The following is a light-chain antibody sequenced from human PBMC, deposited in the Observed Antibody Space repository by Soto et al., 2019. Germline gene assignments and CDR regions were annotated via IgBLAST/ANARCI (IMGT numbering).Light chain of an antibody. CDR1: QSISRW. CDR3: QQYNDSFPYT. J-gene: IGKJ2*01. Sequence: DIQMTQSPSTLSASVGDRVTITCRASQSISRWLAWYQQKPGTAPKLLLYAASTLDTEVQSRLSGSKSGTKFPLTVSSLQPDDFATHYCQQYNDSFPYTFGQGTNLEI. CDR2: AAS. V-gene: IGKV1-5*03.